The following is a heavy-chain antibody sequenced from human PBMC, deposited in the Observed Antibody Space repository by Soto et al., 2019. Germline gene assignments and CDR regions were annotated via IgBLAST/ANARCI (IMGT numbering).Heavy chain of an antibody. V-gene: IGHV3-23*01. J-gene: IGHJ6*03. D-gene: IGHD2-15*01. CDR3: AKSVVVVRGGYYMDV. CDR1: GFTFKSYA. CDR2: VSGTSGNT. Sequence: EEQLLESGGGSVQSGGSLRLSCEASGFTFKSYAMIWVRQAPGKGLEWVSAVSGTSGNTYYEDSVRGRFTISRDNSKDTVYLQMNNLRAEDTAIYYCAKSVVVVRGGYYMDVWGKGTTVTVSS.